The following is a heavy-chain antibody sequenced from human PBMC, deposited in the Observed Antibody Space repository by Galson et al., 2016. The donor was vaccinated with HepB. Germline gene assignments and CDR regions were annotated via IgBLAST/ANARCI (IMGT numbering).Heavy chain of an antibody. CDR3: ARGSYDSSGYYRY. Sequence: SETLSLTCTVSGGSINSFYWSWIRQPPGKGLEWIGYISHSGITNYNPSLKSRGSSLKSRVTISLDMSNSQFSLKLNSVTAADTAVYYCARGSYDSSGYYRYWGQGTLVTVSS. V-gene: IGHV4-59*01. CDR2: ISHSGIT. CDR1: GGSINSFY. D-gene: IGHD3-22*01. J-gene: IGHJ4*02.